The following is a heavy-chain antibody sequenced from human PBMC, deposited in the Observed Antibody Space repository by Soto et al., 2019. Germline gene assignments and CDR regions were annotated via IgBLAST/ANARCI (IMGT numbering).Heavy chain of an antibody. J-gene: IGHJ6*02. D-gene: IGHD5-18*01. Sequence: GGSLRLSCAASGFTFSSYGMHWVRQAPGKGLEWVAVISYEGSNKYYADSVKGRFTISRDNSKNTLYLQMNSLRAEDTAVYYCARVRGYSYGYGDVWGQGTTVTVSS. CDR2: ISYEGSNK. V-gene: IGHV3-30*03. CDR3: ARVRGYSYGYGDV. CDR1: GFTFSSYG.